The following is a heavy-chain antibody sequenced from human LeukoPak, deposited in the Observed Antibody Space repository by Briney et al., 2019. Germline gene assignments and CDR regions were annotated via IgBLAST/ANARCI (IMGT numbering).Heavy chain of an antibody. CDR2: ISNNGGYT. V-gene: IGHV3-23*01. CDR1: GFTFSSSA. J-gene: IGHJ6*02. D-gene: IGHD1-14*01. Sequence: GGSLRLSCAASGFTFSSSAMSWVRQAPGKGLEWVSAISNNGGYTYYADSVQGRFTISRDNFKRTVHLEMSNLRADDTAMYYCVRRAAVRGMDFWGLGTTVMVSS. CDR3: VRRAAVRGMDF.